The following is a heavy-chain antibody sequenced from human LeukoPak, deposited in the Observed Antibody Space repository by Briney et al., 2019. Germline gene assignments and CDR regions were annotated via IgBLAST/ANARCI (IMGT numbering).Heavy chain of an antibody. CDR2: MNPNSGNT. D-gene: IGHD3/OR15-3a*01. V-gene: IGHV1-8*01. CDR3: ASDLSSRRFDP. CDR1: GYTFTSYD. J-gene: IGHJ5*02. Sequence: ASVKVSCKASGYTFTSYDINWVRQATGQGLEWMGWMNPNSGNTGYAQKFRGRVIMTRNTSISTAYMELSSLRSEDTAVYYCASDLSSRRFDPWGQGTLVTVSS.